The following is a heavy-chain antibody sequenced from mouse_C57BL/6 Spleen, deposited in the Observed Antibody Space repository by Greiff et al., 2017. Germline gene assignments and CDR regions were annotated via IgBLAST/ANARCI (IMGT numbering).Heavy chain of an antibody. D-gene: IGHD1-1*01. CDR1: GYTFTDYY. Sequence: VQLQQPGPELVKPGASVKISCKASGYTFTDYYMHWVKQSHGQSLEWIGDINPNNGGTSYNQKFKGKATLTVDKSSSTAYMELRSLTSEDSAVYYCAGSPLGYGCNPWYFDVWGTGTTVTVSS. CDR3: AGSPLGYGCNPWYFDV. V-gene: IGHV1-26*01. CDR2: INPNNGGT. J-gene: IGHJ1*03.